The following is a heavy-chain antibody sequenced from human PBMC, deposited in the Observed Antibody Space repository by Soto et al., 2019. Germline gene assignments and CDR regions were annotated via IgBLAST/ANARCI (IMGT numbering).Heavy chain of an antibody. J-gene: IGHJ3*02. CDR2: IYWDDDK. V-gene: IGHV2-5*02. CDR3: ANVSIYDSSGYYRHAFDI. CDR1: GFSLSTSGVG. D-gene: IGHD3-22*01. Sequence: QITLKESGPTLVKPTQPLTLTCTFSGFSLSTSGVGVGWIRQPPGKALEWLALIYWDDDKRYSPSLKSRPTITKDTTKTQVVLTMRNMDPVDTATYYCANVSIYDSSGYYRHAFDIWGQGTMVTV.